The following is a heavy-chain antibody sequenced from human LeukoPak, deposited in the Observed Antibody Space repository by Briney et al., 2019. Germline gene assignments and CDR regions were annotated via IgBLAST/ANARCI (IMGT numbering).Heavy chain of an antibody. CDR3: ARDLNYYLDY. Sequence: PGGSLRLSCAASGFSFSHHYMHWVRQVPGKGLVWVSRIDNDGGTGYAEYVKGRFTFSRDNAKNTLYLQMNSLRTEVTAIYCCARDLNYYLDYWGQGTLVTVSS. J-gene: IGHJ4*02. CDR2: IDNDGGT. V-gene: IGHV3-74*01. CDR1: GFSFSHHY.